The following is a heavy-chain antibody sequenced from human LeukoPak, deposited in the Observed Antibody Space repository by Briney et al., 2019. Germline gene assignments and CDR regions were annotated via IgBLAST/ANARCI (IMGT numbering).Heavy chain of an antibody. J-gene: IGHJ4*02. CDR1: GFSFSNAW. D-gene: IGHD3-10*01. CDR3: TTVSDYVWFGELLDC. V-gene: IGHV3-15*01. Sequence: PGGSLRLSCAASGFSFSNAWMSWVRQAPGKGLEWAGRMKSKTDGGTTDYAAPVKGRFTISRDDSKNTLYLQMNSLKTEDTAVYYCTTVSDYVWFGELLDCWGQGTLVTVSS. CDR2: MKSKTDGGTT.